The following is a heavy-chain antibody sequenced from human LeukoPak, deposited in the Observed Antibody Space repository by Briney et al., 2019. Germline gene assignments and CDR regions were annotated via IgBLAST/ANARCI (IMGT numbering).Heavy chain of an antibody. CDR1: GFTFSIHW. Sequence: GGSLRLSCVASGFTFSIHWMHWVRQAPGKGLEWVSLISGDGSSTYYADSVKGRFTISRDNSRNSLYLQMNSLRTEDTALYYCAKGLRFLEWLPDYWGQGTLVTVSS. V-gene: IGHV3-43*02. D-gene: IGHD3-3*01. CDR3: AKGLRFLEWLPDY. J-gene: IGHJ4*02. CDR2: ISGDGSST.